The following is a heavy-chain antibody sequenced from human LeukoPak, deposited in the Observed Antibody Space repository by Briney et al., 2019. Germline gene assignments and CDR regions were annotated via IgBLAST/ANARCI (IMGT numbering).Heavy chain of an antibody. Sequence: GESLKISCKGSGYTFTKYWIAWVRQMPGKGLEWMGIIYPGDSDIRYSPSFQGQVTISADKSITTAYLQWSSLKASDTAMYYCARKFGTYYAPDYWGQGTLVTVSS. CDR1: GYTFTKYW. V-gene: IGHV5-51*01. CDR2: IYPGDSDI. CDR3: ARKFGTYYAPDY. J-gene: IGHJ4*02. D-gene: IGHD3-16*01.